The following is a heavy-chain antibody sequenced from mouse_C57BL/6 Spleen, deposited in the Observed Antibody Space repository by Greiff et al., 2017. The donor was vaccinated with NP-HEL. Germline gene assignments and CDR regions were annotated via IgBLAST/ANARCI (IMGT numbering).Heavy chain of an antibody. CDR3: ARGGLYYGSSSWFAY. Sequence: VKLQQPGAELVRPGSSVKLSCKASGYTFTSYWMHWVKQRPIQGLEWIGNIDPSDSETHYNQKFKDKATLTVDKSSSTAYMQLSSLTSEDAAVYYCARGGLYYGSSSWFAYWGQGTLVTVSA. J-gene: IGHJ3*01. V-gene: IGHV1-52*01. D-gene: IGHD1-1*01. CDR2: IDPSDSET. CDR1: GYTFTSYW.